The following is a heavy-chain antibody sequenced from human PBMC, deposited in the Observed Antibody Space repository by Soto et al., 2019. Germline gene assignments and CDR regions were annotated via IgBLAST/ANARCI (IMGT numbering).Heavy chain of an antibody. Sequence: SETLSLTCAVYGGSFSGYYWSWIRQPPGKGLEWIGEINHSGSTNYNPSLKSRVTISVDTSKNQFSLKLSSVTAADTAVYYWARASIRGWLHLRGQANLVTVS. J-gene: IGHJ4*02. D-gene: IGHD3-3*02. CDR2: INHSGST. V-gene: IGHV4-34*01. CDR3: ARASIRGWLHL. CDR1: GGSFSGYY.